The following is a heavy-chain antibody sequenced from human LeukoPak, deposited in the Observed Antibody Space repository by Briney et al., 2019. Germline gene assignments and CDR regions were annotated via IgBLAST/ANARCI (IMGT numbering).Heavy chain of an antibody. D-gene: IGHD6-19*01. CDR3: ARDQAYGIAVAGTYYYGMDV. Sequence: ASVKVSCKASGYTFTSYAMHWVRQAPGQRLEWKGWINAGNGNTKYSQKFQGRVTITRDTSASTAYMELSSLRSEDTAVYYCARDQAYGIAVAGTYYYGMDVWGKGTTVTVSS. J-gene: IGHJ6*04. CDR2: INAGNGNT. CDR1: GYTFTSYA. V-gene: IGHV1-3*01.